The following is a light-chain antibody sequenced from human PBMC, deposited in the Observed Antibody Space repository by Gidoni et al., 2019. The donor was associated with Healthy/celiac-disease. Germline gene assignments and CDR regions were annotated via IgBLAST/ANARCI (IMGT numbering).Light chain of an antibody. CDR1: QSISSY. CDR3: QQSYSTPQT. J-gene: IGKJ2*01. V-gene: IGKV1-39*01. Sequence: DIQMTQSPSSLSASVGDRVTIPCRASQSISSYLNGYQQKPGKALKLLIYAASSLQSGVPSRFSGSGSGTDFTLTISSLQPEDFATYYCQQSYSTPQTFGQGTKLEIK. CDR2: AAS.